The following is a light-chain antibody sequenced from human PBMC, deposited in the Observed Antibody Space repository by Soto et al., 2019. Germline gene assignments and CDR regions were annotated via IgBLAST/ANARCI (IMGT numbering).Light chain of an antibody. CDR3: QQYGSSLFS. CDR1: QSVSSTF. J-gene: IGKJ3*01. CDR2: AAS. Sequence: EIVLKQSPGTLSLSPGERATLYCSASQSVSSTFLAWYQQKPGQAPRLLIYAASSRATGIPDRFSGSGSGTDFTLTISRLEPEDFAVYYCQQYGSSLFSFGPGTKVDIK. V-gene: IGKV3-20*01.